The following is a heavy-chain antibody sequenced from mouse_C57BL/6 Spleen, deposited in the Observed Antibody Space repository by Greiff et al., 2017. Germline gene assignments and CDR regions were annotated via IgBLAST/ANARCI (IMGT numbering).Heavy chain of an antibody. CDR1: GFTFSDYG. D-gene: IGHD2-1*01. V-gene: IGHV5-17*01. Sequence: EVQLVESGGGLVKPGGSLKLSCAASGFTFSDYGMHWVRQAPEKGLEWVAYISSGCSTIYYADTVKGRFTISRDNAKNTLFLQMTSLRSEDTAMYYCARYGNYVGYYFDYWGQGTTLTVSS. CDR3: ARYGNYVGYYFDY. CDR2: ISSGCSTI. J-gene: IGHJ2*01.